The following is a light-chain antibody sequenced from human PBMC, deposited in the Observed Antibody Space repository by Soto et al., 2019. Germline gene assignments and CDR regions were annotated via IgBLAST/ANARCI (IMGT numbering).Light chain of an antibody. V-gene: IGKV1-39*01. J-gene: IGKJ4*01. Sequence: DIQMTQSPSSLSASVADSFTISWPVSQSISRYLNWYQQKPGKAPKLLIFSASGLQSGVPSRFSGGGYGTEFTLTISSLQLEDFATYYCQQSHTNPLTFGGGTKVDIK. CDR3: QQSHTNPLT. CDR1: QSISRY. CDR2: SAS.